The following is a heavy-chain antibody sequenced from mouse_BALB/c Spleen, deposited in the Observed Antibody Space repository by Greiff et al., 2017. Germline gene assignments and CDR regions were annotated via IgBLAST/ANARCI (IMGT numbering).Heavy chain of an antibody. Sequence: VQLQQSGPQLVRPGASVKISCKASGYSFTSYWMHWVKQRPGQGLEWVGMIDPSDSETRLNQKFKDKATLTVDKSSSTAYMQLSSPTSEDSAVYYCARRVATGYYAMDYWGQGTSVTVSS. V-gene: IGHV1S127*01. D-gene: IGHD1-1*01. CDR2: IDPSDSET. J-gene: IGHJ4*01. CDR3: ARRVATGYYAMDY. CDR1: GYSFTSYW.